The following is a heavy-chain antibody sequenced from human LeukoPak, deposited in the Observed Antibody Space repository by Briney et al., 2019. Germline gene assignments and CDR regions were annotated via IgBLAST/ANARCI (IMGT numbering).Heavy chain of an antibody. Sequence: GASVKVSCKASGGTFSSYAISWVRQAPGQGLEWMERIIPIFGTANYAQKFQGRVTITTDESTSTAYMELSSLRSEDTAVYYCARDDGECLFDYWGQGTLVTVSS. CDR1: GGTFSSYA. V-gene: IGHV1-69*05. CDR3: ARDDGECLFDY. D-gene: IGHD4-17*01. J-gene: IGHJ4*02. CDR2: IIPIFGTA.